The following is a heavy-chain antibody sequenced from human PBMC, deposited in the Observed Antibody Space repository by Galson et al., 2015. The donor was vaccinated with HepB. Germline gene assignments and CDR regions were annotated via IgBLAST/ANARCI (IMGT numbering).Heavy chain of an antibody. CDR2: IRNKPNSYST. D-gene: IGHD3-22*01. Sequence: SLRLSCAASGFTFSDHYMDWVRQAPGKGLEWVGRIRNKPNSYSTEYAASVKGRFAISRDDSKNSLYLQMNSLKTEDTAVYYCAKFYDSSRYPSPSGYWGQGTLVTVSS. CDR3: AKFYDSSRYPSPSGY. V-gene: IGHV3-72*01. CDR1: GFTFSDHY. J-gene: IGHJ4*02.